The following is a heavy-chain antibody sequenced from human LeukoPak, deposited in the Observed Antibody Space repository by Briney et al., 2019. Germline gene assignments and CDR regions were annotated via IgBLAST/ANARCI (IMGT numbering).Heavy chain of an antibody. V-gene: IGHV3-64*01. CDR1: GFTFSSYA. CDR3: AKTPNY. J-gene: IGHJ4*02. Sequence: GGSLRLSCAASGFTFSSYAMHWVRQAPGKGLVYVSAISSNGGSTYYANSVKGRFTISRDNSKNTLYLQMGSLRAEDTAVYYCAKTPNYWGQGTLVTVSS. CDR2: ISSNGGST.